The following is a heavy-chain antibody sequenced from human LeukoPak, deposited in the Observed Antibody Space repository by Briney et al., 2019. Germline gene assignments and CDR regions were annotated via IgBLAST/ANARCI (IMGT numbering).Heavy chain of an antibody. CDR2: IYTSGST. J-gene: IGHJ4*02. Sequence: MSSETLSLTCTVSGGSISSYYWSWIRQPAGKGLEWIGRIYTSGSTNYNPSLKSRVTMSVDTSKNQFSLKLSSVTAADTAVYYCARDRYYYDSSGYLFDYWGQGTLVTVSS. V-gene: IGHV4-4*07. D-gene: IGHD3-22*01. CDR3: ARDRYYYDSSGYLFDY. CDR1: GGSISSYY.